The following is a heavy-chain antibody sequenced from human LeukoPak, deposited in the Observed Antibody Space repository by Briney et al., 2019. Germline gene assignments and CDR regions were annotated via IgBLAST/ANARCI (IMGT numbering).Heavy chain of an antibody. Sequence: PGGSLRLSCAASKFTVSSDYTSWVRQAPGKGLECVSVIYSGDNTHYADSVKGRFTISRDNSKNTLYLQMNSLRAEDTAVYYCARVIRGGVLDIWGQGTMVTISS. V-gene: IGHV3-53*01. J-gene: IGHJ3*02. CDR3: ARVIRGGVLDI. CDR1: KFTVSSDY. D-gene: IGHD1-1*01. CDR2: IYSGDNT.